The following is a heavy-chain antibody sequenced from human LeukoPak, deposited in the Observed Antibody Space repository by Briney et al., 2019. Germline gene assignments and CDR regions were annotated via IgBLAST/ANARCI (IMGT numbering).Heavy chain of an antibody. J-gene: IGHJ3*02. D-gene: IGHD6-13*01. CDR1: GGSISSYY. CDR2: IYCSGST. V-gene: IGHV4-59*01. Sequence: SETLSLTCTVSGGSISSYYWSWIRQPPGEGLEWIGYIYCSGSTNYNPSLKSRVTISVDTSKNQFSLKLSSVTAADTAVYYCARDRGSSWNDAFDIWGQGTMVTVSS. CDR3: ARDRGSSWNDAFDI.